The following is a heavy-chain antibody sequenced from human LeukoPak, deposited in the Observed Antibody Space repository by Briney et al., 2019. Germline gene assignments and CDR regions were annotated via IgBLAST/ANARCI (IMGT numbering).Heavy chain of an antibody. J-gene: IGHJ4*02. CDR3: ARRGGFQLSN. D-gene: IGHD3-16*01. CDR2: INHSGST. V-gene: IGHV4-34*01. CDR1: GGSFSGYY. Sequence: SETLSLTCAVYGGSFSGYYWSWIRQPPGKGLEWIGEINHSGSTNYNPSLKSRVTISVDTSKNQFSLKLSSVTAADTAVYYCARRGGFQLSNWGQGTLVTVSS.